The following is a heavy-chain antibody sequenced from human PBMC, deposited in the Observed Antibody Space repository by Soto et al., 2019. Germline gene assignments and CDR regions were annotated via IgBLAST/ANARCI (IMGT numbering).Heavy chain of an antibody. J-gene: IGHJ6*02. CDR3: AGITTFGVVNYGLDV. CDR1: GVSVSGGVSY. D-gene: IGHD3-3*01. Sequence: QVLLQESGPGLVQPSQTLSLTCTVSGVSVSGGVSYWGWFRQHSGKGLEWMGYIYSTGSTYYNPSLQSRLSISSDTSQNQFSLKLLSVTAADTAVYYCAGITTFGVVNYGLDVWGHGTKVTVSS. CDR2: IYSTGST. V-gene: IGHV4-31*03.